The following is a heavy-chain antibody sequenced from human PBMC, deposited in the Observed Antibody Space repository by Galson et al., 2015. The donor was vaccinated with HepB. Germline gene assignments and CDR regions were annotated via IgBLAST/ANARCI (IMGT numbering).Heavy chain of an antibody. J-gene: IGHJ4*02. Sequence: SLRLSCAASGFRFGDYAMSWFRQAPGKGLEWIGFIRSKAYGGTTEHAASVKGRFTISRDDSKSVAYPQMNRLQTADTAVYYCSREVDCIGTSCHDYWGQGTRVTVSS. D-gene: IGHD2-2*01. V-gene: IGHV3-49*03. CDR2: IRSKAYGGTT. CDR3: SREVDCIGTSCHDY. CDR1: GFRFGDYA.